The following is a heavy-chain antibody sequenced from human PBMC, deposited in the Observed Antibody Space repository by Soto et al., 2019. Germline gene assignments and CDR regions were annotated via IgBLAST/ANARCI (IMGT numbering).Heavy chain of an antibody. D-gene: IGHD2-15*01. CDR3: ARATCSGGSCYSYNWFDP. CDR2: IYYSGST. V-gene: IGHV4-31*03. Sequence: QVQLQESGPGLVKPSQTLSLTCTVSGGSISSGGYYWSWIRQHPGKGLEWIGYIYYSGSTYYNPSIKSRVTISVDTSKNQFSLKLSSVTAADTAVYYCARATCSGGSCYSYNWFDPWGQGTLVTVSS. J-gene: IGHJ5*02. CDR1: GGSISSGGYY.